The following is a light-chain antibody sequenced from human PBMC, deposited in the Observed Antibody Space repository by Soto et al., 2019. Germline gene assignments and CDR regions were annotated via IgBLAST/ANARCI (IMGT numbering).Light chain of an antibody. CDR2: GAS. CDR1: QTVSSAR. V-gene: IGKV3-20*01. J-gene: IGKJ1*01. CDR3: LHHGSSLWT. Sequence: VLPQYPGTLSLSPGERATLSCRVSQTVSSARLAWYQQKPGQAPRLLIYGASSRATGIPDRFSGSGSGTDFTLTISRLEPEDFAMYYCLHHGSSLWTFGQGTKVDIK.